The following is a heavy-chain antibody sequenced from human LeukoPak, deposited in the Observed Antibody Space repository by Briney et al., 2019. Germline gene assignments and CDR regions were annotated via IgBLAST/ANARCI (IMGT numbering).Heavy chain of an antibody. CDR3: AKDYCSGGSCYPSFDY. CDR1: GFTFSSYA. J-gene: IGHJ4*02. V-gene: IGHV3-23*01. D-gene: IGHD2-15*01. Sequence: GGSLRLSCAASGFTFSSYAMSWVRQAPGKGLEWVSAISGSGGSTYYADSVKGRFTISRDNSKNTLYLQMNSLRAEDTALYYCAKDYCSGGSCYPSFDYWGQGTLVTVSS. CDR2: ISGSGGST.